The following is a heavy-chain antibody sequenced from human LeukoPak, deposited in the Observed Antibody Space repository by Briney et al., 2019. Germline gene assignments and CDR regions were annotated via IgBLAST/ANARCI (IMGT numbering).Heavy chain of an antibody. V-gene: IGHV3-21*04. J-gene: IGHJ6*03. CDR3: AKDGEATFGELLGGYYYYYYMDV. D-gene: IGHD3-10*01. Sequence: AGGSLRLSCAASGFTFSSYSMNWVRQAPGKGLEWVSSISSSSSYIYYADSVKGRFTISRDNSKKTLYLQMNSLRAEDTAVYYCAKDGEATFGELLGGYYYYYYMDVWGKGTTVTISS. CDR1: GFTFSSYS. CDR2: ISSSSSYI.